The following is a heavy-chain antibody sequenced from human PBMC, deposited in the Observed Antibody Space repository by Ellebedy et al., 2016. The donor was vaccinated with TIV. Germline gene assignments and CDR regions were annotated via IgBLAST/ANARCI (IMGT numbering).Heavy chain of an antibody. CDR1: EFAFETDW. CDR3: ARGGATISRYWRN. Sequence: GESLKISCAASEFAFETDWMTWVRQAPGKGLEWVANINQDGSDKSYVDSVKGRFSISRDNAKNSLYLQMNSLRAEDTAVYYCARGGATISRYWRNWGQGALVTVSS. D-gene: IGHD1-26*01. J-gene: IGHJ4*02. V-gene: IGHV3-7*01. CDR2: INQDGSDK.